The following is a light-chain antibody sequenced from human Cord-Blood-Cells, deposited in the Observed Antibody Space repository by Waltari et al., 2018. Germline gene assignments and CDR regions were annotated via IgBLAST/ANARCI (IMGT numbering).Light chain of an antibody. J-gene: IGKJ2*01. CDR2: DAS. CDR1: QSVSSY. CDR3: QQYNSYSYT. Sequence: EIVLTQSPATLSLSPGERATLSCRASQSVSSYLAWYQQKPGQAPRLLIYDASNRATGIPARFSGSGSGTDFTLTISSLQPDDFATYYCQQYNSYSYTFGQGTKLEIK. V-gene: IGKV3-11*01.